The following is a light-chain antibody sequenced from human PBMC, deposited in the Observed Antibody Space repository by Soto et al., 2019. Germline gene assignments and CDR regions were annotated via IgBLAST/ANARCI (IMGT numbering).Light chain of an antibody. CDR3: QPLQMSPFT. CDR1: QDVSRY. V-gene: IGKV1-9*01. CDR2: GAS. Sequence: QLTPSPPSLSASVGNRATTTCRASQDVSRYLAWYQQKAGQAPKLLIYGASTLQGGAPSRLSGFGSGTEFTLTISSLQAEDLAHYHSQPLQMSPFTFGAGTTVD. J-gene: IGKJ3*01.